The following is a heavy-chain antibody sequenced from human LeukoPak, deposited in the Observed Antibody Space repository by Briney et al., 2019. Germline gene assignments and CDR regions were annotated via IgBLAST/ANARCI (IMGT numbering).Heavy chain of an antibody. CDR1: GGSFSGYY. D-gene: IGHD3-10*01. V-gene: IGHV4-34*01. CDR2: INHSGST. Sequence: PSETLSLTCAVYGGSFSGYYWSWIRQPPGKGLEWIGEINHSGSTNYNPSLKSLVTISVDTSKNQFSLKLSSVTAADTAVYDCARGRYYGSGSYPIRRGSYYFDYWGQGTLVTVSS. J-gene: IGHJ4*02. CDR3: ARGRYYGSGSYPIRRGSYYFDY.